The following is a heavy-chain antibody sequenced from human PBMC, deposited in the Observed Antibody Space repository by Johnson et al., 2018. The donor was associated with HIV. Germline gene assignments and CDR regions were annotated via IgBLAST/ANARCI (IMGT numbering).Heavy chain of an antibody. CDR3: ARDFYYSFWTGYSRNDAFDI. CDR2: ISGSGGST. CDR1: GFTFSSYA. J-gene: IGHJ3*02. Sequence: VQLVESGGGLVQPGGSLRLSCAASGFTFSSYAMSWVRQAPGKGLEWVSAISGSGGSTYYADSVKGRFTISRDNSKNTLYLQMNSLRAEDTAVYYCARDFYYSFWTGYSRNDAFDIWGQGTMVTVSS. V-gene: IGHV3-23*04. D-gene: IGHD3/OR15-3a*01.